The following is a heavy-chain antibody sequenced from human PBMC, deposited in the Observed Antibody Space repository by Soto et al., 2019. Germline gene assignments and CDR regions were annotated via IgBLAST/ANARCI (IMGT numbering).Heavy chain of an antibody. CDR3: VRDQDVSDAFYS. V-gene: IGHV4-59*01. Sequence: AETVSLTCTGWGGSISIYYWSLIRQPPGKGLEWIGYIYCSGSTNYNPSLKSRVTISVDTSKNQFSLKLSSVTAADTAVYDCVRDQDVSDAFYSWGQGTMGTVSS. J-gene: IGHJ3*02. CDR2: IYCSGST. CDR1: GGSISIYY.